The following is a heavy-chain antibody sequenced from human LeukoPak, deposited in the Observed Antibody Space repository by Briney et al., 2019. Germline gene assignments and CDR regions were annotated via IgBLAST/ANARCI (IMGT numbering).Heavy chain of an antibody. CDR2: IYTSGST. D-gene: IGHD4-17*01. J-gene: IGHJ2*01. CDR1: GGSISSYY. CDR3: ARDRGGYGDYVYWYFDL. V-gene: IGHV4-4*07. Sequence: SETLSLTCTVSGGSISSYYWSWIRQPAGKGLEWIGRIYTSGSTNYNPTLKSRVTISVDTSKNQFSLKLSSVTAADTAVYYCARDRGGYGDYVYWYFDLWGRGTLVTVSS.